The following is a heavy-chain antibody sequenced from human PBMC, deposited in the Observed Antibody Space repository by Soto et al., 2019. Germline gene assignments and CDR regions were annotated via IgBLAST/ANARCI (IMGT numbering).Heavy chain of an antibody. CDR3: ARDTRHYYYSSGYRYERPDDALDI. V-gene: IGHV3-23*01. CDR2: ISGSGGST. CDR1: GFTFSSYA. J-gene: IGHJ3*02. D-gene: IGHD3-22*01. Sequence: GGSLRLSCAASGFTFSSYAMSWVRQAPGKGLEWVSAISGSGGSTYYADSVKGRFTISRDNSKNTLYLQMNNLRPEDTAVYYFARDTRHYYYSSGYRYERPDDALDIWGQGTMVPVPS.